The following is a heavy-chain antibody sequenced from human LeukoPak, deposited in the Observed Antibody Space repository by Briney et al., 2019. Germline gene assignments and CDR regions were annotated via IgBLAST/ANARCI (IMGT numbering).Heavy chain of an antibody. CDR1: GGSIINYY. CDR3: ARGTPVAGNEYFQH. CDR2: IYHNGGT. Sequence: SETLSLTCTVSGGSIINYYWTWIRQPPGKGLEWIGSIYHNGGTNYNPSLEGRVTMSVDTSKNQFFLKMTSVTAADTAVYYCARGTPVAGNEYFQHWGQGSLVIVSS. V-gene: IGHV4-59*01. J-gene: IGHJ1*01. D-gene: IGHD6-19*01.